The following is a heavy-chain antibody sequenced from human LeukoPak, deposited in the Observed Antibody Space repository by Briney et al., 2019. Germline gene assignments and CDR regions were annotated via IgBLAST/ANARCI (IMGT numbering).Heavy chain of an antibody. J-gene: IGHJ4*02. D-gene: IGHD3-22*01. V-gene: IGHV3-7*01. CDR1: GGSISSNNW. Sequence: ETLSLTCAVSGGSISSNNWWSWVRQAPGKGLEWVANIKQDGRDKYYVDSVKGRFTISRDNAKNSLYLHMNSLRAEDTAVYYCARHVVAVGFDYWGQGTLVTVSS. CDR2: IKQDGRDK. CDR3: ARHVVAVGFDY.